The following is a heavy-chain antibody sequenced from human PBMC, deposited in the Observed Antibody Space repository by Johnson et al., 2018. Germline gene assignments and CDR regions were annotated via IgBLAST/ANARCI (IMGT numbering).Heavy chain of an antibody. J-gene: IGHJ3*02. CDR1: GFTFRSFG. CDR2: ISYDGIGK. V-gene: IGHV3-30*03. D-gene: IGHD6-19*01. Sequence: LVKSGGGVVQPGRSLRLSCAASGFTFRSFGMHWVRQAPGKGLERGAIISYDGIGKYYADSVQGRFTVSRDNSKNTLYLYLKSQPTEDTAVDYCARFNSGWNAFDIWGQGTMVTVS. CDR3: ARFNSGWNAFDI.